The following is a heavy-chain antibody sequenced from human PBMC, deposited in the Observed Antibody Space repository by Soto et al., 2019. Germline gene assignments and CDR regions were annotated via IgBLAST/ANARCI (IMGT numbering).Heavy chain of an antibody. Sequence: EVQLVESGGGLVKPGGSLRLSCAASGFTFSSYSMNWVRQAPGKGLEWVSSISSSSSYIYYADSVKGRFTISRDNAKNSLYQQMNSLRAEDTAVYYCASLVVVAATHGSDAFDIWGQGTMVTVSS. D-gene: IGHD2-15*01. J-gene: IGHJ3*02. CDR3: ASLVVVAATHGSDAFDI. CDR2: ISSSSSYI. V-gene: IGHV3-21*01. CDR1: GFTFSSYS.